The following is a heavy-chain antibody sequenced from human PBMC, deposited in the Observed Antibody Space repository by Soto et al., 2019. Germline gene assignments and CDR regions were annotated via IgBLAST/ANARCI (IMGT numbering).Heavy chain of an antibody. J-gene: IGHJ5*02. CDR2: ISAYNGNT. CDR3: ARMGGVVVTGNWFDH. V-gene: IGHV1-18*01. Sequence: GASVKVSCKASGYTFTSYGISWVRQAPGQGLEWMGWISAYNGNTNYAQKLQGRVTMTTDTSTSTAYMELRSLRSDDTAVYYCARMGGVVVTGNWFDHWGQGTLVTVSS. CDR1: GYTFTSYG. D-gene: IGHD2-21*02.